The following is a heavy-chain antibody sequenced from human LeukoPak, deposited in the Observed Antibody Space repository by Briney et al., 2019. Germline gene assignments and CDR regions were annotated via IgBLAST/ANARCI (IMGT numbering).Heavy chain of an antibody. J-gene: IGHJ4*02. CDR3: AKDPHVWTLWSGYPSDY. D-gene: IGHD3-3*01. CDR2: ISYDGSNK. CDR1: GFTFSSYG. V-gene: IGHV3-30*18. Sequence: GGSLRLSCAASGFTFSSYGMHWVRQAPGKGLEWVAVISYDGSNKYYADSVKGRFTISRDNSKNTLYLQMNSLRAEDTAVYYCAKDPHVWTLWSGYPSDYWGQGTLVTVSS.